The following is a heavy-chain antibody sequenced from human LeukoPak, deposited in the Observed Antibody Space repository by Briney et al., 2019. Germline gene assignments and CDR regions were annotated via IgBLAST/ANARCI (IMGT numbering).Heavy chain of an antibody. D-gene: IGHD2-15*01. V-gene: IGHV3-48*03. J-gene: IGHJ3*02. Sequence: GGSLRLSCAASGFTFSSYEMNWVRQAPGKGLEWVSYISSSGSTIYYADSVKGRFTISRDNAKNSLYLQTNSLKAEDTAVYYCARRGSSVVVVAATGSDAFDIWGQGTMVTVSS. CDR2: ISSSGSTI. CDR3: ARRGSSVVVVAATGSDAFDI. CDR1: GFTFSSYE.